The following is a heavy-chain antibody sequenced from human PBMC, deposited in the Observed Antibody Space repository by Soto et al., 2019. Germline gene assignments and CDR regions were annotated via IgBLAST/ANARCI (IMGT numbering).Heavy chain of an antibody. V-gene: IGHV1-46*01. Sequence: ASVKVSCKASGYTFTSYYMHWVRQAPGQGLEWMGIINPSGGSTSYAQKFQGRVTMTRDRSTSTVYMELSSLRSEDTAVYYCARDWGDVDTAMDDAFDIWGQGTMVTVSS. CDR1: GYTFTSYY. J-gene: IGHJ3*02. CDR2: INPSGGST. D-gene: IGHD5-18*01. CDR3: ARDWGDVDTAMDDAFDI.